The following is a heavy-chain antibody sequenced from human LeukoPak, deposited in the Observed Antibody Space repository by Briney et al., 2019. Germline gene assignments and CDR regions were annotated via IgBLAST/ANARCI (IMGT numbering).Heavy chain of an antibody. CDR2: IYYSGST. Sequence: SETLSLTCAVYGGSFSGYYWSWIRQPPGKGLEWIGYIYYSGSTNYNPSLKSRVTISVDTSKNQFSLKLSSVTAADTAVYYCARGAARLWDYWGQGTLVTVSS. CDR1: GGSFSGYY. J-gene: IGHJ4*02. D-gene: IGHD6-6*01. CDR3: ARGAARLWDY. V-gene: IGHV4-59*01.